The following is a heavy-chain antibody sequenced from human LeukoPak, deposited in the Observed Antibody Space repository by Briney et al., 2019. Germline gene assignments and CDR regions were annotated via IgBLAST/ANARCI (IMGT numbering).Heavy chain of an antibody. V-gene: IGHV1-2*02. Sequence: ASVKVSCKASGYTFTGYYMHWVRQTPGQGLEWMGWINPNSGGTNYAQKFQDRVTMTRDTSMSAAYMEIGRLTYDDTAVYYCGRGIQSFDPWGQGTLVTVSS. CDR1: GYTFTGYY. CDR3: GRGIQSFDP. J-gene: IGHJ5*02. CDR2: INPNSGGT.